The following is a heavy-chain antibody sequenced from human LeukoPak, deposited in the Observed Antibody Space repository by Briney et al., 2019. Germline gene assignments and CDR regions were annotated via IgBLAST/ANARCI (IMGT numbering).Heavy chain of an antibody. D-gene: IGHD5-18*01. Sequence: ASQTLSLTCAISGDSLSNNNVAWNWIRQSPSRGLEWLGRTYYRSKWNTDYAVSVKSRITINSDTSKNQFSLQLNSVTPEDTAVYHCARGCYSSFDYWDQGTLVTVSS. CDR2: TYYRSKWNT. J-gene: IGHJ4*02. CDR3: ARGCYSSFDY. V-gene: IGHV6-1*01. CDR1: GDSLSNNNVA.